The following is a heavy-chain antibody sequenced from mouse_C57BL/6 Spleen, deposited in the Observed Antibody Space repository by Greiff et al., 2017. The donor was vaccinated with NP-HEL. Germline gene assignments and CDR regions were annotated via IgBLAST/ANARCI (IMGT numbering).Heavy chain of an antibody. CDR3: TRAPWSYYFDY. V-gene: IGHV5-9-1*02. J-gene: IGHJ2*01. Sequence: EVMLVESGEGLVKPGGSLKLSCAASGFTFSSYAMSWVRQTPEKRLEWVAYISSGGDYIYYADTVKGRFTISRDNARNTLYLQMSSLKSEDTAMYYCTRAPWSYYFDYWGQGTTLTVSS. CDR1: GFTFSSYA. D-gene: IGHD1-1*02. CDR2: ISSGGDYI.